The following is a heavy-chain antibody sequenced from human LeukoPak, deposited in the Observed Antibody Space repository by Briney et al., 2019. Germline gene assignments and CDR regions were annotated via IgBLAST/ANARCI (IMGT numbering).Heavy chain of an antibody. CDR3: AKDKGWSGYDYLEA. J-gene: IGHJ4*02. D-gene: IGHD5-12*01. CDR1: GYTFDGYA. V-gene: IGHV3-9*01. Sequence: PGGSLRLSCEASGYTFDGYAMHWVRQAPGKGLEWVSGISWNSGSIGYADSVKGRFTISRDNAKNSLYLQMNSLRAEDTALYYCAKDKGWSGYDYLEAWGQGTLVTVSS. CDR2: ISWNSGSI.